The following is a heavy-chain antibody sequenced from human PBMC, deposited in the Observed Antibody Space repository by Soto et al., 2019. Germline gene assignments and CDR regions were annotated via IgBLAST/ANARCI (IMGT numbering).Heavy chain of an antibody. J-gene: IGHJ5*02. CDR1: GGTFSSYA. D-gene: IGHD6-19*01. CDR3: ATKEGYISGWYDWFDP. CDR2: IIPIFGTA. V-gene: IGHV1-69*12. Sequence: QVQLVQSGAEVKKPGSSVKVSCKASGGTFSSYAISWVRQAPGQGLEWMGGIIPIFGTANYAQKFQGRVTITADESTSTAFMELSSLRSEDTAVYYCATKEGYISGWYDWFDPWGQGTLVTVSS.